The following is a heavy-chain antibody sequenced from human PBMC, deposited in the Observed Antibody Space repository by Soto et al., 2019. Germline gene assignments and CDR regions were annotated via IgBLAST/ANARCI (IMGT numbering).Heavy chain of an antibody. CDR2: IYTSGST. J-gene: IGHJ1*01. Sequence: NPSETLSLTCTVSGGSISSYYWSWIRQPAGKGLEWIGRIYTSGSTNYNPSLKSRVTMSVDTSKNQFSLKLSSVTAADTAVYYCASSRIWFGEFQNWGQGTLVTVSS. CDR1: GGSISSYY. D-gene: IGHD3-10*01. CDR3: ASSRIWFGEFQN. V-gene: IGHV4-4*07.